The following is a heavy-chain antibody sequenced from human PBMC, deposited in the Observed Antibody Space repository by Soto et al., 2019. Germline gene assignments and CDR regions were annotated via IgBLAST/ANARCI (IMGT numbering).Heavy chain of an antibody. Sequence: SETLSLTCNVSGGPIKTGDYYWNWIRQPPGKGLEWIGYVFYSGATNYSPSLKSRAAISMETYKKQFSLSLTSVTAADTAVYYCARAGFSYGHLLFWGQGIRVTVSS. V-gene: IGHV4-30-4*01. CDR2: VFYSGAT. J-gene: IGHJ4*02. D-gene: IGHD3-10*01. CDR1: GGPIKTGDYY. CDR3: ARAGFSYGHLLF.